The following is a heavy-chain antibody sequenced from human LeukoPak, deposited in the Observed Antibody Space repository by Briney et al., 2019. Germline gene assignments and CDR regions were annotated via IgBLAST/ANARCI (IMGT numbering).Heavy chain of an antibody. V-gene: IGHV3-48*03. CDR2: VTDNSNSM. CDR1: GFTFRNYE. J-gene: IGHJ4*02. CDR3: ATWVAGTSHFAH. Sequence: GGSLRLPVAGSGFTFRNYEMHGVRQAPAKGREWVSYVTDNSNSMQYAESLNGRFSITRDNAKNSLYLQMRSQRAEDSAMYYCATWVAGTSHFAHWGQGTLVTVSS. D-gene: IGHD6-19*01.